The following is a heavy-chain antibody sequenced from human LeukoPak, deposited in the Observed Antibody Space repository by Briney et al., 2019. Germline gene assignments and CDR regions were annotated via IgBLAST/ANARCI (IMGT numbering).Heavy chain of an antibody. Sequence: PSETLSLTCTVSGGSISSYYWSWIRQPPGKGLEWIGYIYYSGSTNYNPSPKSRVTISVKTSKNEFSLKLRSVTGADTAVYYCARVTGYRIEDYFDYWGQGTLVTVSS. J-gene: IGHJ4*02. CDR2: IYYSGST. V-gene: IGHV4-59*01. D-gene: IGHD6-13*01. CDR1: GGSISSYY. CDR3: ARVTGYRIEDYFDY.